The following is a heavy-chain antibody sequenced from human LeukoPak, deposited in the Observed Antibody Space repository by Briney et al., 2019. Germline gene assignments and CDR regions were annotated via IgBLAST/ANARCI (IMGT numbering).Heavy chain of an antibody. CDR2: IYSTGST. CDR3: AREGVMVRVFDY. J-gene: IGHJ4*02. Sequence: HXGTGLEWVAYIYSTGSTYYNPSLKSRIIISGNTSKNQFSLKLSSVTAADTAVYYCAREGVMVRVFDYWGQGTLVTVSS. V-gene: IGHV4-31*02. D-gene: IGHD3-10*01.